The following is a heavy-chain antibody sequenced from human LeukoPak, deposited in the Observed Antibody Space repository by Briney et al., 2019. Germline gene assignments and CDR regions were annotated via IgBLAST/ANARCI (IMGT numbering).Heavy chain of an antibody. D-gene: IGHD4-11*01. CDR3: AKDIGYSNNYYYMDV. Sequence: PGGSLRLSCAASGFTFSSYGMHWVRQAPGKGMEGVAFIRNDGSNRYYADSMKGRFTISRDNSKNTLYLQMNSLRAEDTAVYYCAKDIGYSNNYYYMDVWGRGTTVTVSS. CDR2: IRNDGSNR. J-gene: IGHJ6*03. V-gene: IGHV3-30*02. CDR1: GFTFSSYG.